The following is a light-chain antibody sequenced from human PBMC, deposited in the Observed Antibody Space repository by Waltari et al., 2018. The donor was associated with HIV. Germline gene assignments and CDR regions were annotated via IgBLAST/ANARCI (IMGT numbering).Light chain of an antibody. CDR3: QVWGATNDWV. CDR2: DDR. J-gene: IGLJ3*02. CDR1: TIGVRD. V-gene: IGLV3-21*02. Sequence: YVLTQPPSVPVAPNPTATVACIGATIGVRDVNCYQQRSGQAPEVVIHDDRDRAPGIPGRITGSNAGDIATLTIASVEAGDEAVYYCQVWGATNDWVFGGGTKVTVL.